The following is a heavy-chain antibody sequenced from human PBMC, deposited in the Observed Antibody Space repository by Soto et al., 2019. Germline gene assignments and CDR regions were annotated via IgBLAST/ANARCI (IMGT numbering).Heavy chain of an antibody. D-gene: IGHD6-6*01. J-gene: IGHJ4*02. V-gene: IGHV4-34*01. CDR2: INHSGST. CDR3: ARGRVSYSSSARYFDY. CDR1: VGSFSGYY. Sequence: SETLSLTCAVYVGSFSGYYWSWIRQPPGKGLEWIGEINHSGSTNYNPSLKSRVTISVDTSKNQFSLKLSSVTAADTAVYYCARGRVSYSSSARYFDYWGQGTLVTVSS.